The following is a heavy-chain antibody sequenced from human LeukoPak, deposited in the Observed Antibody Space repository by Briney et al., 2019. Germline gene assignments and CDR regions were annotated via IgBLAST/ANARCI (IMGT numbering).Heavy chain of an antibody. Sequence: PGRSLRLSCAASGFTFSSYGMHWVRQAPGKGLEWVAVISYDGSNKYYADSVKGRFTISRDNSKNTLYLQMNSLRAEDTAVYYCATGRLMVRGVITPEYFQHWGQGTLVTVSS. V-gene: IGHV3-30*03. CDR3: ATGRLMVRGVITPEYFQH. J-gene: IGHJ1*01. D-gene: IGHD3-10*01. CDR2: ISYDGSNK. CDR1: GFTFSSYG.